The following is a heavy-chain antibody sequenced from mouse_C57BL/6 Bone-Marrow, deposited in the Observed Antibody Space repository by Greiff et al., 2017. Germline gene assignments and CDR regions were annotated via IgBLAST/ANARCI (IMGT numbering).Heavy chain of an antibody. CDR1: GYTFTSYW. Sequence: QVQLKQPGAELVRPGSSVKLSCKASGYTFTSYWMDWVKQRPGQGLEWIGNIYPSDSETHYNQKFKDKATLTVDKSSSTAYMQLSSLTSEDSAVYYGARGYTTLRRNYAMDYWGQGTSVTVSS. D-gene: IGHD2-12*01. CDR3: ARGYTTLRRNYAMDY. J-gene: IGHJ4*01. V-gene: IGHV1-61*01. CDR2: IYPSDSET.